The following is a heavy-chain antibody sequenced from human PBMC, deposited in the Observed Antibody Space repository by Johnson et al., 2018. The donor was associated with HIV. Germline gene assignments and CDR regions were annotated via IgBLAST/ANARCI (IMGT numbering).Heavy chain of an antibody. CDR1: GFTFSNYA. CDR2: ISYDGSNK. J-gene: IGHJ3*02. V-gene: IGHV3-30-3*01. Sequence: QVQLVESGGGVVQPGRSPRLSCAASGFTFSNYAMHWVRQAPGKGLEWVAVISYDGSNKYYADSVKGRFTISRDNSKNTLYLQMNSLRAEDTAVYYCAREVDGFDIWGQGTMVTVSS. CDR3: AREVDGFDI.